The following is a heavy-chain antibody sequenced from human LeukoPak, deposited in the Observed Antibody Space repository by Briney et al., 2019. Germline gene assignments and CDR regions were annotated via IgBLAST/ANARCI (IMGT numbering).Heavy chain of an antibody. J-gene: IGHJ4*02. Sequence: PRGSLRLSCAASGFTFSSTWMHWFRQAPGKVPVWVSRIHSDGSSTIYADSVKGRFTISRDNARNTLYLQMNSLRAEDTAVYYCVRDRYYVPDYWGQGTLVTVSS. CDR3: VRDRYYVPDY. CDR2: IHSDGSST. CDR1: GFTFSSTW. D-gene: IGHD3-16*01. V-gene: IGHV3-74*01.